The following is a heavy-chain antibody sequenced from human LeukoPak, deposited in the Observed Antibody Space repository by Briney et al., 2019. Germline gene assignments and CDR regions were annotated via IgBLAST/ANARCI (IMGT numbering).Heavy chain of an antibody. CDR1: GFIVSSNY. D-gene: IGHD1-26*01. CDR3: ARTIVGAAFDY. CDR2: IYSGGST. V-gene: IGHV3-53*01. Sequence: GGSLRLSCAASGFIVSSNYMSWVRQAPGKGLEWVSVIYSGGSTYYADSVKGRFTISRDNAKNTLYLQMTSLRAEDTAVYYCARTIVGAAFDYWGQGTLVTVSS. J-gene: IGHJ4*02.